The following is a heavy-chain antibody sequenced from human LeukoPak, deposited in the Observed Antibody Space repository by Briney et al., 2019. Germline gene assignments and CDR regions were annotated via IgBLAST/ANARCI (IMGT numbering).Heavy chain of an antibody. CDR3: ARKDMITFGGVIR. J-gene: IGHJ4*02. V-gene: IGHV4-31*03. CDR1: GGSISSGGYY. D-gene: IGHD3-16*02. CDR2: IYYSGST. Sequence: SETLSLTCTVSGGSISSGGYYWSWIRQHPGKGLEWIGYIYYSGSTYYNPSLKSRVTISVDTSKNQFSLKLSSVTAADTAVYYCARKDMITFGGVIRWGQGTLVTVSS.